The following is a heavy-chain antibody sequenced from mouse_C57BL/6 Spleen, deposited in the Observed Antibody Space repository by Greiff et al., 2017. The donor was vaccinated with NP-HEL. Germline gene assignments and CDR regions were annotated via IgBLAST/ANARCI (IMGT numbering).Heavy chain of an antibody. Sequence: QVQLKQSGAELVKPGASVKISCKASGYAFSSYWMNWVKQRPGKGLEWIGQIYPGDGDTNYNGKFKGKATLTADKSSSTAYMQLSSLTSEDSAVYFCALLYYYGSSYGYWGQGTTLTVSS. CDR3: ALLYYYGSSYGY. J-gene: IGHJ2*01. CDR1: GYAFSSYW. V-gene: IGHV1-80*01. D-gene: IGHD1-1*01. CDR2: IYPGDGDT.